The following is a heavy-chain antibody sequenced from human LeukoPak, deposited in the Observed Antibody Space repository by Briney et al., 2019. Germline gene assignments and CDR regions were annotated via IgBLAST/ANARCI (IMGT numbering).Heavy chain of an antibody. CDR1: GYTFTSYD. J-gene: IGHJ5*02. Sequence: ASVKVSCKASGYTFTSYDINWVRQATGQGLEWMGWINPNSGNTGYAQKFQGRVTITRNTSISTAYMELSSLRSEDTAVYYCARVTVVVPPTQIWFDPWGHGTLVTVSS. V-gene: IGHV1-8*03. D-gene: IGHD2-2*01. CDR2: INPNSGNT. CDR3: ARVTVVVPPTQIWFDP.